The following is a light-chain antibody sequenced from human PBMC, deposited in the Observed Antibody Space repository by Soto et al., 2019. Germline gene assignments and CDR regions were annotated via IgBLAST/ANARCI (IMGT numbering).Light chain of an antibody. CDR1: QNINTY. J-gene: IGKJ3*01. V-gene: IGKV1-39*01. Sequence: DIQMTQSPYSLSAAVGDGVTIACRASQNINTYLNWYQQKPGKAPKLLIFDAASLQSGVPSRFSGGGSRTDFTLTITSLQPEDFATYYCQQTSSAPFTFGPGTKVDIK. CDR2: DAA. CDR3: QQTSSAPFT.